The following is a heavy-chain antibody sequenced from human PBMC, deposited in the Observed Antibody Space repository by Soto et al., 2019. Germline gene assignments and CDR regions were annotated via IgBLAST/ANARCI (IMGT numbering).Heavy chain of an antibody. V-gene: IGHV1-18*01. Sequence: ASVKVSCKDSGYTYTSYGSSWVRQAPGQGLEWMGWISAYNGNTNYAQKLQGRVTMTTDTSTSTAYMELRSLRSDDTAVYYCARGYCSSTSCQYYYYFDYWGQGTLVTVSS. CDR2: ISAYNGNT. CDR3: ARGYCSSTSCQYYYYFDY. CDR1: GYTYTSYG. J-gene: IGHJ4*02. D-gene: IGHD2-2*01.